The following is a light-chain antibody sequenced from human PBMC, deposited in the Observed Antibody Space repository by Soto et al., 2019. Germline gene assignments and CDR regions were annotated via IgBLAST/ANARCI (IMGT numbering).Light chain of an antibody. Sequence: QLVLTQPPSVSGALGQRVTISCTGSSSNIGAGYDVHWYQQLPGTAPKFLIYTYSNRPSGVPDRFSGSKSGTSASLAITGLQAEDEADYYCQSYDTTVSGWVFGGGTKVTVL. CDR3: QSYDTTVSGWV. CDR1: SSNIGAGYD. V-gene: IGLV1-40*01. CDR2: TYS. J-gene: IGLJ3*02.